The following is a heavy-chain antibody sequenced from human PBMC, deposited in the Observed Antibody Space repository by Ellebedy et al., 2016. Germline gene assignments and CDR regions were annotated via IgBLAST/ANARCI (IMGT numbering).Heavy chain of an antibody. D-gene: IGHD6-19*01. J-gene: IGHJ3*01. CDR2: VFHTGTT. CDR3: AKWNGGWYAFEV. V-gene: IGHV4-59*02. Sequence: SETLSLTCNVSGGSVSSDYWNWIRRPPGKGLEWIGYVFHTGTTNYNPSLKSRVTMSVVTSKSQFSLRLTSVTAADTAVYYCAKWNGGWYAFEVWGQGTTVTVSS. CDR1: GGSVSSDY.